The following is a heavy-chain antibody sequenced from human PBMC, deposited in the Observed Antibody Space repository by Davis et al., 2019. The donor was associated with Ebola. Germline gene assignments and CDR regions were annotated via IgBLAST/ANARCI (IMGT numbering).Heavy chain of an antibody. CDR1: GGSFTTYDA. V-gene: IGHV1-69*04. J-gene: IGHJ4*02. Sequence: SVKVSCKPSGGSFTTYDAINWVRQAPGRGLEWMGRIIPMHDVTNYSKKFQDRVTFSADTSTSTMYRTLTSLTSEDTAIYYCARGPWVITARRGLTLDFWGQGTLVTVSS. CDR3: ARGPWVITARRGLTLDF. D-gene: IGHD3-10*01. CDR2: IIPMHDVT.